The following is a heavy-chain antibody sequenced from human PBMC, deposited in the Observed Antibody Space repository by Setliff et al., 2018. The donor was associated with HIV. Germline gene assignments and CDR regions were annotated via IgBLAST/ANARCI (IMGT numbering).Heavy chain of an antibody. V-gene: IGHV1-69*13. CDR2: IMPIIGSA. J-gene: IGHJ3*02. Sequence: SVKVSCKASGGTFINYVISWVRQAPGQGLEWVGGIMPIIGSADYAQRFQGRVTISADDSTSTVYMEVNNLGFEDTAAYYCARGGDSGSYYLNAFDIWGQGTMVTVSS. CDR3: ARGGDSGSYYLNAFDI. CDR1: GGTFINYV. D-gene: IGHD1-26*01.